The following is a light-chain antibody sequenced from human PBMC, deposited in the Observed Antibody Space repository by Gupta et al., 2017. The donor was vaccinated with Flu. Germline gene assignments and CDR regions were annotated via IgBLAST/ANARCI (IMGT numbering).Light chain of an antibody. V-gene: IGKV3-15*01. CDR2: GAS. CDR1: QSVSSN. J-gene: IGKJ4*01. Sequence: PGERATLSCRASQSVSSNLAWYQQKPGQAPRLLINGASTRATGIPARFSGSGSGTEFTLTISSLQSEDFAVYYCQQYNKWLTFGGGTKVEIK. CDR3: QQYNKWLT.